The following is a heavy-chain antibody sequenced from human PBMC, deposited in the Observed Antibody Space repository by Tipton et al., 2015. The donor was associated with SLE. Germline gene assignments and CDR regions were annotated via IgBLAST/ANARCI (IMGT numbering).Heavy chain of an antibody. V-gene: IGHV3-9*01. D-gene: IGHD6-19*01. CDR3: ARDTAEQCLALYYYGMDV. CDR1: GFTFDDYA. J-gene: IGHJ6*02. CDR2: ISWNSGRI. Sequence: SLRLSCAASGFTFDDYALHWVRQAPGKGLEWVSGISWNSGRIGYADSVKGRFTISRDNTKNSLYMEMNSLRAEDTAVYYCARDTAEQCLALYYYGMDVWGQGTTVTVSS.